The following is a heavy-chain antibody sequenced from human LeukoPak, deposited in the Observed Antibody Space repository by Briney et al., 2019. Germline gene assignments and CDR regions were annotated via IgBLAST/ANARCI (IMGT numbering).Heavy chain of an antibody. V-gene: IGHV1-18*01. J-gene: IGHJ5*02. D-gene: IGHD6-13*01. Sequence: ASVKVSFKASGYTFTNYGISWLRQAPGQGPEWMGWISAYSGHTNYVQKLQGRVTMTTDTSTSTAYMELRSLRSDDTAVYYCARDNHSGSWSWFDPWGQGTLVSVSS. CDR3: ARDNHSGSWSWFDP. CDR2: ISAYSGHT. CDR1: GYTFTNYG.